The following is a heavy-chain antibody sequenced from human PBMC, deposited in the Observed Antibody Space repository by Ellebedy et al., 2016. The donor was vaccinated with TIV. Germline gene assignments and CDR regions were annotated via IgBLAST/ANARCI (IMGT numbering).Heavy chain of an antibody. J-gene: IGHJ3*02. CDR2: IYCSGST. Sequence: MPSETLSLTCTVSGGSISSSSYYWGWHRQPPGKGREWIGSIYCSGSTYYNPSLKSRVTISVDTSKNQFSLKLSSVTAADTAVYYCARLPIVVVVAATAVQVGDAFDIWGQGKMVTVSS. CDR3: ARLPIVVVVAATAVQVGDAFDI. D-gene: IGHD2-15*01. CDR1: GGSISSSSYY. V-gene: IGHV4-39*01.